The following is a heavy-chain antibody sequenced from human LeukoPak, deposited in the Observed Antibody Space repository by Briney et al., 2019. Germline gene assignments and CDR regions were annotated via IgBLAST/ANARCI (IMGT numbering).Heavy chain of an antibody. Sequence: KPSETLSLTCSVSGGSLSGYCWAWIRQAPGQGLEWIGEIDQTRTRNYSPSLKSRLNMSVDTSTNQFSLTLTSVTAADTAMYYCARRAPIYSSDNGAYYFWGQGTLVTVSS. CDR1: GGSLSGYC. CDR2: IDQTRTR. CDR3: ARRAPIYSSDNGAYYF. V-gene: IGHV4-34*10. D-gene: IGHD4/OR15-4a*01. J-gene: IGHJ4*03.